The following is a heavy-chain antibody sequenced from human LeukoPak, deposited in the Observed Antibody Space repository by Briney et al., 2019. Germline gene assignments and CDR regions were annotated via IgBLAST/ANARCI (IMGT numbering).Heavy chain of an antibody. J-gene: IGHJ4*02. CDR3: ASSHDSSGND. D-gene: IGHD3-22*01. V-gene: IGHV3-7*01. CDR2: IKYDGTHK. Sequence: GGSLRLSCVASGISFSSYWMAWVRQAPGKGLEWVANIKYDGTHKFYADSVKGRFTISRDNAKNSLFLEMNSLTADDTAVYFCASSHDSSGNDWGQGTLVTVSS. CDR1: GISFSSYW.